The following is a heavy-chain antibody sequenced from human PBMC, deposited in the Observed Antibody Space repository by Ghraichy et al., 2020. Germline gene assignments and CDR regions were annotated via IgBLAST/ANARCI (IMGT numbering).Heavy chain of an antibody. V-gene: IGHV1-2*02. Sequence: ASVKVSCKASGYTFTGYYMHWVRQAPGQGLEWMGWINPNSGGTNYAQKFQDRVTMTRDTSISTAYMELSRLRSDDTAVYYCARVPGYSSGWYNYWGQGTLVTVSS. CDR3: ARVPGYSSGWYNY. J-gene: IGHJ4*02. D-gene: IGHD6-19*01. CDR1: GYTFTGYY. CDR2: INPNSGGT.